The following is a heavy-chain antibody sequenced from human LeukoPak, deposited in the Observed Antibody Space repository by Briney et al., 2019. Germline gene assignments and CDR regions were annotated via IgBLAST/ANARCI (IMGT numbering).Heavy chain of an antibody. Sequence: GGSLRLSCEASGFTFSSYAMSWVRQAPGKGLEWVSYSSSSGSGIYYADSVKGRFTISRDNVKNSLYLQMNSLKAEDTAVYYCARQWLALDYWGQGTLVTASS. CDR2: SSSSGSGI. CDR3: ARQWLALDY. J-gene: IGHJ4*02. D-gene: IGHD6-19*01. CDR1: GFTFSSYA. V-gene: IGHV3-48*03.